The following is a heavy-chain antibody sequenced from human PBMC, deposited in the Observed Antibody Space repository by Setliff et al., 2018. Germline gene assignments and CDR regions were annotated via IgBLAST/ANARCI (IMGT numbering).Heavy chain of an antibody. CDR3: ARDGVYYGMDV. V-gene: IGHV3-74*01. CDR1: GFIVSNNE. J-gene: IGHJ6*02. CDR2: INSDGSST. Sequence: GGSLRLSCEVSGFIVSNNEMSWVRQAPGKGLEWVSRINSDGSSTNYADSVRGRFTISRDNSKNSLYLQINSLRAEDTAVYYCARDGVYYGMDVWGQGTTVTVSS.